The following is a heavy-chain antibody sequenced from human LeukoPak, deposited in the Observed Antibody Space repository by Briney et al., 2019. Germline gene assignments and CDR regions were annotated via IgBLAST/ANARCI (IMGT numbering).Heavy chain of an antibody. V-gene: IGHV4-61*02. Sequence: SETLSLACTVSGDSISSANYYWSWIRQPAGKGLEWIGRIYTSGSTNYNPSLKSRVTISVDTSKNQFSLKLSSVTAADTAVYYCARRGCSSTSCYFYAQRANWFDPWGQGTLVTVSS. CDR2: IYTSGST. CDR3: ARRGCSSTSCYFYAQRANWFDP. CDR1: GDSISSANYY. J-gene: IGHJ5*02. D-gene: IGHD2-2*01.